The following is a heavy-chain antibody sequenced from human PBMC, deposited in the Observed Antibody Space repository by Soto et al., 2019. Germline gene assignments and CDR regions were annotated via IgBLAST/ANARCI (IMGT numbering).Heavy chain of an antibody. CDR2: IIPILGIA. Sequence: QVQLVQSGAEVKKPGSSVKVSCKASGGTFSSYTISWVRQAPGQGLEWMGRIIPILGIANYAQKFQGRVTITADKSTXXAXMAXSSLRTEDTAVYYCARGRYCSSTSCYGDYYYGMDVWGQGTTVTVSS. CDR1: GGTFSSYT. J-gene: IGHJ6*02. D-gene: IGHD2-2*01. V-gene: IGHV1-69*02. CDR3: ARGRYCSSTSCYGDYYYGMDV.